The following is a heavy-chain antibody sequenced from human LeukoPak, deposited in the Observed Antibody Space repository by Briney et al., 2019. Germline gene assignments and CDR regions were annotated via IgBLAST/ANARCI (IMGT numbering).Heavy chain of an antibody. Sequence: SETLSHTCTVSGGSISTYNWNWMREPPGKGLECIGYLYNSGSTNYNPSLKSRLTISVDMSKNQLSLKLSSVTAADTAVYYCARGVTSPLDAFDIWGQGTMVTVSS. V-gene: IGHV4-59*01. D-gene: IGHD1-26*01. CDR2: LYNSGST. CDR3: ARGVTSPLDAFDI. J-gene: IGHJ3*02. CDR1: GGSISTYN.